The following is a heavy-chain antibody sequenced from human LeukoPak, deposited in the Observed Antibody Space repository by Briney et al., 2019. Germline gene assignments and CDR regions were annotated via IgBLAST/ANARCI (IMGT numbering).Heavy chain of an antibody. CDR2: IRYDGSNK. CDR1: GFTFSSYG. Sequence: GGSLRLSCAASGFTFSSYGIHWVRQAPGKGLEWVAFIRYDGSNKYYADSVKGRFTISRDNSKNTLYLQMNSLRPEDTAAYYCAKVGSGYSSGWFSEYFQHWGQGTLVTVSS. V-gene: IGHV3-30*02. D-gene: IGHD6-19*01. CDR3: AKVGSGYSSGWFSEYFQH. J-gene: IGHJ1*01.